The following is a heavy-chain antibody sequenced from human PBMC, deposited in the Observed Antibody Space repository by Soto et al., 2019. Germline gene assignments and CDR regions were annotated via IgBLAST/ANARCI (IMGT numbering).Heavy chain of an antibody. D-gene: IGHD3-9*01. V-gene: IGHV4-4*02. CDR3: AGQWAAGYGAFDP. CDR1: GGSINSNRW. Sequence: SETLSLTCAVSGGSINSNRWWTWIRQAPGKGLEWIGEIHDGGTINYNLSLKSRVTLSIDESKNQFSLDMKSVSAADTAVYYCAGQWAAGYGAFDPWGQGILVTVSS. J-gene: IGHJ5*02. CDR2: IHDGGTI.